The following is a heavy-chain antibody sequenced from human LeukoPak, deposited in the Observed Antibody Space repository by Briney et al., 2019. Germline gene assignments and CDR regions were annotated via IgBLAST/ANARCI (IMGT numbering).Heavy chain of an antibody. CDR1: GGSINSSSYY. J-gene: IGHJ4*02. V-gene: IGHV4-39*01. D-gene: IGHD1-26*01. Sequence: SETLSLTCTVSGGSINSSSYYWDWIRQPPGKGLEWIGSIYSSGSTYYNASLQSRVTISIETSKNQISLRLNSVTAADTAMYYCAKSGGYGLIDYWGQGTLVTVSS. CDR2: IYSSGST. CDR3: AKSGGYGLIDY.